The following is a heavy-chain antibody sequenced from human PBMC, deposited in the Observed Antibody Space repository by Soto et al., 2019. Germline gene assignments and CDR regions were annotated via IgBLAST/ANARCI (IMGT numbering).Heavy chain of an antibody. CDR1: GFTFSKYW. CDR2: IKEDGSET. D-gene: IGHD4-17*01. CDR3: ARGTVAPGLDY. Sequence: EVQLVESGGGLVQPGGSLRLSCAASGFTFSKYWMNWVRKTPGKGLEWVANIKEDGSETYYVDSLKGRFTISRDDAKNSLYLQMNSLRVEDTAVYYCARGTVAPGLDYWGQGTLVTVSS. V-gene: IGHV3-7*01. J-gene: IGHJ4*02.